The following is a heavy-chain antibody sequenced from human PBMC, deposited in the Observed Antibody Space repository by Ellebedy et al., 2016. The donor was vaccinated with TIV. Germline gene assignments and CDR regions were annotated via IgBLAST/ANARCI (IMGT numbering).Heavy chain of an antibody. J-gene: IGHJ4*02. CDR1: GFTFSSYA. CDR3: AKQRGYYGDYPLDY. Sequence: GESLKISCAASGFTFSSYAMSWVRQAPGKGLEWVSAISGSGGSTYYADSVKGRFTISRDNSKNTLYLQMNSLRAEDTAVYYCAKQRGYYGDYPLDYWGQGTLVTVSS. CDR2: ISGSGGST. D-gene: IGHD4-17*01. V-gene: IGHV3-23*01.